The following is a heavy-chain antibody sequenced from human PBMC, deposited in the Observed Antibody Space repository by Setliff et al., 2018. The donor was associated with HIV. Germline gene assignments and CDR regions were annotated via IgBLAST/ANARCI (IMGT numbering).Heavy chain of an antibody. CDR3: ARLRLVVPATISSYFDP. J-gene: IGHJ5*02. Sequence: SETLSLTCTVSGVSMSTSTYYWAWIRQPPGKGLECIGSIHSTGRTFYNSPLKSRVSISVDTSRNQFSLRLTSVTAADTAFYYCARLRLVVPATISSYFDPWGQGTLVTVSS. CDR1: GVSMSTSTYY. D-gene: IGHD5-12*01. V-gene: IGHV4-39*01. CDR2: IHSTGRT.